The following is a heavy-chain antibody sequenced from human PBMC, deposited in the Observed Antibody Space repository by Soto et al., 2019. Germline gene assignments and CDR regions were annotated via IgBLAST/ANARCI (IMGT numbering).Heavy chain of an antibody. D-gene: IGHD4-17*01. CDR2: IYYGGRT. V-gene: IGHV4-39*07. Sequence: PSETLSLTCTVSGVSVSTNTQYWGWIRQSPGKGLEWIGSIYYGGRTCYNPSLKSRVTISVDTSKNQFSLKLSSVTAADTAVYYCARVSSPRDYGDYDYWGQGTLVTVSS. CDR1: GVSVSTNTQY. CDR3: ARVSSPRDYGDYDY. J-gene: IGHJ4*02.